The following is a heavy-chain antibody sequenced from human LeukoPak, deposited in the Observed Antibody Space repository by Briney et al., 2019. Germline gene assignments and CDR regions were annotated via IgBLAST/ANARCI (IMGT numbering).Heavy chain of an antibody. J-gene: IGHJ4*02. CDR3: TRSSLSFDY. Sequence: PGGSLRLSCAASGFRFSSHWMTWVRQAPGKGLEWVANIKQDGSERYYVDSVKGRFIISRDNTKNSLYLQMNSLRAEDTAVYYCTRSSLSFDYWGQGTLVTVSS. D-gene: IGHD3-16*02. CDR2: IKQDGSER. V-gene: IGHV3-7*01. CDR1: GFRFSSHW.